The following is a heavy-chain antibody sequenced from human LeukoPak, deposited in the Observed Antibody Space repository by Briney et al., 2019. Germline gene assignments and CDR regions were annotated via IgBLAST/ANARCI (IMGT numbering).Heavy chain of an antibody. D-gene: IGHD1-26*01. CDR1: GYTFTSYY. CDR3: ARELYSGSYRDAFDI. J-gene: IGHJ3*02. Sequence: ASVKVSCKASGYTFTSYYMHWVRQAPGQGLEWMGIINPSGGSTSYAQKFQGRVTTTTDTSTSTVYMELSSLRSEDTAVYYCARELYSGSYRDAFDIWGQGTMVTVSS. CDR2: INPSGGST. V-gene: IGHV1-46*01.